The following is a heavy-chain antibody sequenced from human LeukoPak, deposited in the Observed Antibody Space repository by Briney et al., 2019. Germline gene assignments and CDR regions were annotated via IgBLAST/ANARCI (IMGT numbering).Heavy chain of an antibody. V-gene: IGHV1-69*04. Sequence: SVKVPCKASGGTFSSYAISWVRQAPGQGLEWMGRIIPILGIANYAQKFQGRVTITADKSTSTAYMELSSLRSEDTAVYYCARDRNTMIVVAADAFDIWGQGTMVTVSS. CDR1: GGTFSSYA. J-gene: IGHJ3*02. CDR3: ARDRNTMIVVAADAFDI. D-gene: IGHD3-22*01. CDR2: IIPILGIA.